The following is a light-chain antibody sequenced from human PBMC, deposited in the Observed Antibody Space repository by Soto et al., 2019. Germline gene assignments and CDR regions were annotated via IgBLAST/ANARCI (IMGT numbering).Light chain of an antibody. CDR1: QSISSW. Sequence: DIQMPQSPSTLSASVGDRVTITFRSSQSISSWLAWYQQKPGKAPKLLIYDASSLESGVPSRFSGSASGTEFTLSISSLQPDDFATYYCQQYNSYSRTFGQGTKMEIK. J-gene: IGKJ2*01. CDR3: QQYNSYSRT. CDR2: DAS. V-gene: IGKV1-5*01.